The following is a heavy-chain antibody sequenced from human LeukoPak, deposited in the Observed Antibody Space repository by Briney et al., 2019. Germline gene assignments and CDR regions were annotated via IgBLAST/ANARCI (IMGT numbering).Heavy chain of an antibody. D-gene: IGHD1-1*01. CDR2: INPNSGDI. CDR1: GYTFIVYH. V-gene: IGHV1-2*02. CDR3: ARADWSMLEY. Sequence: ASVKVSCKASGYTFIVYHMHWVRQAPGQGLEWMGWINPNSGDINFAQKFQGRVTMTRDTSISTVYMELSRLTSDDTAVYYCARADWSMLEYWGQGTLVTVSS. J-gene: IGHJ4*02.